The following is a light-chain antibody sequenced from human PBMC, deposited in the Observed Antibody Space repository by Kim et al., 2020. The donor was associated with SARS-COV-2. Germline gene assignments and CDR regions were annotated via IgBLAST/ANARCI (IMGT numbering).Light chain of an antibody. V-gene: IGLV1-40*01. Sequence: RVTISCTGSSPNIGAGYAVHWYQQLPGTAPKLLIYGNSNRPSGVPDRFSGSKSGTSASLAITGLQAEDEADYYCQSYDSSLSGSVFGGGTQLTVL. J-gene: IGLJ3*02. CDR2: GNS. CDR1: SPNIGAGYA. CDR3: QSYDSSLSGSV.